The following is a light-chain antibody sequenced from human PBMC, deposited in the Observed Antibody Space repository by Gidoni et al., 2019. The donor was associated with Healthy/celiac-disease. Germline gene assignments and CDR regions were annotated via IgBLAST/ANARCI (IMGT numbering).Light chain of an antibody. CDR3: QQYGSSPPVT. V-gene: IGKV3-20*01. CDR2: GAA. J-gene: IGKJ4*01. Sequence: EIVLTQSPGTLSLSPGERATLSCSASQSVSSSYLAWYQQKPGQAPRLNIYGAASRATGIPDRLSGSGSGTDFTLTISRLEPEDFEVYYCQQYGSSPPVTFGEGTKVEIK. CDR1: QSVSSSY.